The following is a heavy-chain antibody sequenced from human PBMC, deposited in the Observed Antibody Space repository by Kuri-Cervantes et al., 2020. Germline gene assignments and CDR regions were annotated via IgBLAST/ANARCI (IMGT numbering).Heavy chain of an antibody. CDR2: IFWDDDK. Sequence: SGPTLVKPTQTLTLTCTLSGLSVNTYGVGVAWIRQPPGGAPEWLALIFWDDDKRYGPSLKTRLTISRDPSKNQVVLTVANVDPVDSGTYYCAHYGDSGFDNWGQGTLVTVSS. V-gene: IGHV2-5*05. CDR3: AHYGDSGFDN. CDR1: GLSVNTYGVG. J-gene: IGHJ4*02. D-gene: IGHD2-21*02.